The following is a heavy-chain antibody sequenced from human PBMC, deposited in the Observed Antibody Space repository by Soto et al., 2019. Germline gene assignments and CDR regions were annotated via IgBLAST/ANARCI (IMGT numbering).Heavy chain of an antibody. CDR2: INAGNGNT. J-gene: IGHJ6*03. V-gene: IGHV1-3*01. D-gene: IGHD3-10*01. CDR3: ARGPAVSSGSRKTDYYYYYYMDV. Sequence: GASVKVSCQASGYTFTSYAMHWVRQAPGQRLEWMGWINAGNGNTKYSQKFQGRVTITRDTSASTAYMELSSLRSEDTAVYYCARGPAVSSGSRKTDYYYYYYMDVWGKGTTVTVSS. CDR1: GYTFTSYA.